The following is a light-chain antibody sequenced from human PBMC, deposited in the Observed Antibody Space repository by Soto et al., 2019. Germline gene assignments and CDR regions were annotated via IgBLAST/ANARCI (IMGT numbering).Light chain of an antibody. CDR1: EPFNSPY. CDR2: GAS. V-gene: IGKV3-20*01. Sequence: VWTQSPATLSLSPGESATLSCTTNEPFNSPYLAWYQQKPGQAPRLLIYGASNRATGIPDRFSGSGSGADFTLTISRLEHEDFAVYYCQQYGSPLTFGGGTKVEI. CDR3: QQYGSPLT. J-gene: IGKJ4*01.